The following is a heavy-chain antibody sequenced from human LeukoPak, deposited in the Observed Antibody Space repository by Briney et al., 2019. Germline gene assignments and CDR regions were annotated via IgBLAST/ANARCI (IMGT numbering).Heavy chain of an antibody. Sequence: GASVKVSCKASGGTFSSYAISWVRQAPGQGLEWMGGIIPIFGTANYAQKFQGRVTITTDESTSTAYMELSSLRSEDTAVYYCARDAYNRIAAAGGWWFDPWGQGTLVTVSS. CDR1: GGTFSSYA. V-gene: IGHV1-69*05. CDR2: IIPIFGTA. CDR3: ARDAYNRIAAAGGWWFDP. D-gene: IGHD6-13*01. J-gene: IGHJ5*02.